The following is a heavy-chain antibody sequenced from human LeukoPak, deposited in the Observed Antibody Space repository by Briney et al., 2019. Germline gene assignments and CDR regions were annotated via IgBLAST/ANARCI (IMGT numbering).Heavy chain of an antibody. CDR3: AKSFYDILTGYFPFDY. CDR1: GFTLSSYA. D-gene: IGHD3-9*01. J-gene: IGHJ4*02. CDR2: ISGSGGST. V-gene: IGHV3-23*01. Sequence: GGSLRLSCAASGFTLSSYAMSWVRQAPGKGLEWVSAISGSGGSTYYADSVKGRFTISRDNSKNTLYLQMNSLRAEDTAVYYCAKSFYDILTGYFPFDYWGQGTLVTVSS.